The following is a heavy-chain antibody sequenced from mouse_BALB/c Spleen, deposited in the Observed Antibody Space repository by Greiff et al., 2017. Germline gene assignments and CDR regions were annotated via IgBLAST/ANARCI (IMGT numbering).Heavy chain of an antibody. CDR1: GYSFTGYY. CDR2: INPYNGAT. Sequence: VQLQQSGPELVKPGASVKISCKASGYSFTGYYMHWVKQSHVKSLEWIGRINPYNGATSYNQNFKDKASLTVDKSSSTAYMELHSLTSEDSAVYYCAVQLGRGYYFDYWGQGTTLTVSS. J-gene: IGHJ2*01. V-gene: IGHV1-31*01. D-gene: IGHD3-1*01. CDR3: AVQLGRGYYFDY.